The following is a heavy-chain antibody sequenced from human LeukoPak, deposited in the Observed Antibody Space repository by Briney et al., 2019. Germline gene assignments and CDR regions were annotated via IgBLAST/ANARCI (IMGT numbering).Heavy chain of an antibody. CDR2: ISAYNGNT. Sequence: ASVKVSCKASGYTFTSYGISWVRQAPGQGLEWMGWISAYNGNTNYAQKLQGRVTMTTDTSTSTAYMELRSLRSDDTAVYYCAKALKGSSGLNWFDPWGQGTLVTVSS. CDR1: GYTFTSYG. V-gene: IGHV1-18*01. CDR3: AKALKGSSGLNWFDP. J-gene: IGHJ5*02. D-gene: IGHD6-19*01.